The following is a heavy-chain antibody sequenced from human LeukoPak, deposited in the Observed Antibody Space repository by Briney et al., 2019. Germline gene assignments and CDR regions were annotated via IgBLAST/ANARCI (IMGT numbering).Heavy chain of an antibody. D-gene: IGHD4-17*01. CDR2: INHSGST. V-gene: IGHV4-34*01. J-gene: IGHJ4*02. Sequence: SETLSLTCAVYGGSFSGYYWSWIRQPPGKGLEWIGEINHSGSTNYNPSLKSRVTISVDTSENQFSLKLSSVTAADTAVYYCARAGDYANQRFDYWGQGTLVTVSS. CDR3: ARAGDYANQRFDY. CDR1: GGSFSGYY.